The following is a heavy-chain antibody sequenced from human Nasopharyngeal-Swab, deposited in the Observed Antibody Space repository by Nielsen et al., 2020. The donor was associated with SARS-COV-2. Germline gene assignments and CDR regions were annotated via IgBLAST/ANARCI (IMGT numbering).Heavy chain of an antibody. CDR3: TRERPDYYDSSGYYPIPFDS. CDR2: IRSKAYGGTT. V-gene: IGHV3-49*03. J-gene: IGHJ4*02. Sequence: GGSLRLSCTASGFTFGDYAMSWFRQAPGKGPEWVGFIRSKAYGGTTEYAASVKGRFTISRDDSKSIAYLQMNSLKTEDTAVYYCTRERPDYYDSSGYYPIPFDSWGQGTLVTVSS. CDR1: GFTFGDYA. D-gene: IGHD3-22*01.